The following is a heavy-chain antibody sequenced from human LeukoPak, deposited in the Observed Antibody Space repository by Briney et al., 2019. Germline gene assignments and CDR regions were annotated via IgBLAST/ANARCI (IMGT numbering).Heavy chain of an antibody. CDR2: IYYSGSD. CDR3: ARLSSGNYYGFDQ. V-gene: IGHV4-59*01. Sequence: PSETLSLTCNVSGGSISSYYWSWIRQPPGKGLEWIGYIYYSGSDDYSPSLKSRVTISIDTSKTQFSLKLTSVTAADTAVYYCARLSSGNYYGFDQWGEGALVTVSS. J-gene: IGHJ4*02. CDR1: GGSISSYY. D-gene: IGHD1-26*01.